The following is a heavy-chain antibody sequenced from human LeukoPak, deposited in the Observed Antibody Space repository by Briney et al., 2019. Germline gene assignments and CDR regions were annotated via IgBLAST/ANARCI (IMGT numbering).Heavy chain of an antibody. CDR2: INHSGST. J-gene: IGHJ6*03. Sequence: PSETLSLPCAVYGGSFSGYYWSWIRQPPGKGLEWIGEINHSGSTNYNPSLKSRVTISVDTSKNQFSLKLSSVTAADTAVYYCARAHTGPYYYYMDVWGKGTTVTVSS. CDR1: GGSFSGYY. V-gene: IGHV4-34*01. D-gene: IGHD5-18*01. CDR3: ARAHTGPYYYYMDV.